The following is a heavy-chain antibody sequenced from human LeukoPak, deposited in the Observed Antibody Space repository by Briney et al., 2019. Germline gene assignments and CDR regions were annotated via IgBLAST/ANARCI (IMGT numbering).Heavy chain of an antibody. CDR2: ISAYDGNT. CDR3: ARDGYGSGKGFFDY. D-gene: IGHD3-10*01. Sequence: ASVKVSCKASGCTFTSYGLSWVRQAPGQGLEWMGWISAYDGNTNSAQKFQGRVIMTTDTSASTAYMELRSLGPDDTAVYYCARDGYGSGKGFFDYWGQGTLVTVSS. CDR1: GCTFTSYG. J-gene: IGHJ4*02. V-gene: IGHV1-18*01.